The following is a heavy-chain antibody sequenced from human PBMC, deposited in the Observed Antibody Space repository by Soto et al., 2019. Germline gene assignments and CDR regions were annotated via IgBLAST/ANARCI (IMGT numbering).Heavy chain of an antibody. D-gene: IGHD3-10*01. Sequence: GASVKVSCKASGYTFTIYGIIWVRQAPGQGLEWMGWISAYNGNTNYAQKLQGRVTMTTDTSTSTAYMELRSLRSDDTAVYYCASNYLYYYGSGNTNYYGMDVWGQGTTVTVSS. CDR2: ISAYNGNT. CDR1: GYTFTIYG. CDR3: ASNYLYYYGSGNTNYYGMDV. V-gene: IGHV1-18*01. J-gene: IGHJ6*02.